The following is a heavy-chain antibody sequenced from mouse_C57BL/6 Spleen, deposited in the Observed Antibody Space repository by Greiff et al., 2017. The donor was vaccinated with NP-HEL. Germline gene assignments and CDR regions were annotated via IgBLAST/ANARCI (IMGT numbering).Heavy chain of an antibody. Sequence: EVKLVESGGGLVKPGGSLKLSCAASGFTFSSYTMSWVRQTPEKRLEWVATISGGGGNTYYPDSVKGRFTISRDNAKNTLYLQKSSLRSEDTALYYCARHGYYGSVYAMDYWGQGTSVTVSS. J-gene: IGHJ4*01. CDR1: GFTFSSYT. D-gene: IGHD1-1*01. CDR3: ARHGYYGSVYAMDY. V-gene: IGHV5-9*01. CDR2: ISGGGGNT.